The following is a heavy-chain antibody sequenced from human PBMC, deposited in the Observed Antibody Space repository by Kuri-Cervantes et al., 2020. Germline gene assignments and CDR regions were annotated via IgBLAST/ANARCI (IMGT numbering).Heavy chain of an antibody. CDR1: GGSISSYY. CDR2: IYYSGIT. V-gene: IGHV4-59*01. CDR3: ARTPIVYGSGTPFDP. J-gene: IGHJ5*02. D-gene: IGHD3-10*01. Sequence: GSLRLSCTVSGGSISSYYWSWIRQPAGKGLEWIGYIYYSGITDYNPSLQSRVTISIDTSKNQFFLKVKSVTAADTAVYYCARTPIVYGSGTPFDPWGQGTLVTVSS.